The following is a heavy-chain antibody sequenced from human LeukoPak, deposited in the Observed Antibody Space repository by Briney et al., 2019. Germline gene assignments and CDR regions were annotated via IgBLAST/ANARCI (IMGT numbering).Heavy chain of an antibody. V-gene: IGHV1-18*01. Sequence: ASVKVSCKASGYTFTSYDISWVRQAPGQGLEWMGWISAYNGNTNYAQKLQGRVTMTTDTSTSTAYMELRSLRSDDTAVYYCARAYVKYYYGSGSVNWFDPWGQGTLVTVSS. CDR3: ARAYVKYYYGSGSVNWFDP. CDR1: GYTFTSYD. CDR2: ISAYNGNT. D-gene: IGHD3-10*01. J-gene: IGHJ5*02.